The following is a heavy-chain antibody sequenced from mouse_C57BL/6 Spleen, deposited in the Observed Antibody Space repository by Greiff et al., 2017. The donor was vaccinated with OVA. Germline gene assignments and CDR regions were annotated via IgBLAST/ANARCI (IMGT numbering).Heavy chain of an antibody. Sequence: QVQLQQPGAELVMPGASVKLSCKASGYTFTSYWMHWVKQRPGQGLEWIGEIDPSDSYTNYNQKFKGKSTLTVDKSSSTAYMQLSSLTSEDSAVYYCASSRSGTDYWGQGTTLTVSS. CDR3: ASSRSGTDY. D-gene: IGHD4-1*01. J-gene: IGHJ2*01. CDR1: GYTFTSYW. CDR2: IDPSDSYT. V-gene: IGHV1-69*01.